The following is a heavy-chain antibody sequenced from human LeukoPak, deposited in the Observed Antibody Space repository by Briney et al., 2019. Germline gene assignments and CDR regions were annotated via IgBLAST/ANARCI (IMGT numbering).Heavy chain of an antibody. V-gene: IGHV3-30*18. CDR3: AKEQAGYDY. J-gene: IGHJ4*02. CDR2: ISYDGSNK. CDR1: GFTFSSYG. D-gene: IGHD3-9*01. Sequence: GGSLRLSCAASGFTFSSYGIHWVRQAPGKGLEWVAVISYDGSNKYYADSVKGRFTFSRDNSKNTLYLQMNSLRAEDTAVYYCAKEQAGYDYWGQGTLVTVSS.